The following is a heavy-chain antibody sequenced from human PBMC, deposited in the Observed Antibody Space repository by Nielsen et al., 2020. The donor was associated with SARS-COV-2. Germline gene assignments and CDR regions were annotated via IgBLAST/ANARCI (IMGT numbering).Heavy chain of an antibody. CDR2: ISAYNGNT. CDR1: GYTFSSYG. Sequence: ASVKVSCKASGYTFSSYGISWVRQAPGQGLEWMGWISAYNGNTNYAQKFQGRVTMTTDTSTSTAYMELSSLRFEDTAVYYCARERSREYGIDVWGQGTTVTVSS. V-gene: IGHV1-18*01. CDR3: ARERSREYGIDV. J-gene: IGHJ6*02. D-gene: IGHD1-26*01.